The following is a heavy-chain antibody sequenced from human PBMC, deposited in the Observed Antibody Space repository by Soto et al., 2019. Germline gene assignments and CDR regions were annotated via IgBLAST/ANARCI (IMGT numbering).Heavy chain of an antibody. CDR3: ARGGSTSRIYYYYGMDV. J-gene: IGHJ6*02. Sequence: GASVKVSCKASGYTFTSYYMHWVRQAPGQGLEWVGIINPSGGSTSYAQKFQGRVTMTRDTSTSTVYMELSSLRSEDTAVYYCARGGSTSRIYYYYGMDVWGQGTTVTVSS. CDR2: INPSGGST. CDR1: GYTFTSYY. D-gene: IGHD1-26*01. V-gene: IGHV1-46*01.